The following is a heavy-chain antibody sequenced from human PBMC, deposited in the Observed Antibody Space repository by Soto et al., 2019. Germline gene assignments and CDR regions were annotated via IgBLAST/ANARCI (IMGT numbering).Heavy chain of an antibody. D-gene: IGHD3-22*01. Sequence: SETLSLTCTVSGGSISSYYWSWTRQPPGKGLEWIGYIYYSGSTNYNPSLKSRVTISVDTSKNQFSLKLSSVTAADTAVYYCARDSDSSGYSPWWYFDLWGRGTLVTVSS. J-gene: IGHJ2*01. CDR2: IYYSGST. CDR1: GGSISSYY. V-gene: IGHV4-59*01. CDR3: ARDSDSSGYSPWWYFDL.